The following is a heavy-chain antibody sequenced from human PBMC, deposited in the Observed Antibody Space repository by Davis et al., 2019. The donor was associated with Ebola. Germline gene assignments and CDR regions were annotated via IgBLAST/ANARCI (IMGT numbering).Heavy chain of an antibody. CDR1: GDSVSGNIPA. Sequence: HSQILSLTCAISGDSVSGNIPAWNWIRQSPSRGLEWLGRTYYNSKWYSDYAVSVKSRISINPDTSKNQFSLHLKSVTPEDTAVYYCARGWLRTSFDYWGQGTLVTVSS. V-gene: IGHV6-1*01. J-gene: IGHJ4*02. CDR2: TYYNSKWYS. CDR3: ARGWLRTSFDY. D-gene: IGHD6-19*01.